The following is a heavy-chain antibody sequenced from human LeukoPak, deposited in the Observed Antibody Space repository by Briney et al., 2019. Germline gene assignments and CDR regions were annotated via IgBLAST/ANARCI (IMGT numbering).Heavy chain of an antibody. CDR1: GGSIRSSNSF. CDR3: ARATAAPSSYFFDH. J-gene: IGHJ4*02. V-gene: IGHV4-39*07. CDR2: IYYNGNT. Sequence: SETLSLTCSVSGGSIRSSNSFWGWILQPPGERLEWIATIYYNGNTYYNPSLQSRVTISVDTSTNHFSLKLNSVIAADTAVYYCARATAAPSSYFFDHWGQGTLVTVSS. D-gene: IGHD6-25*01.